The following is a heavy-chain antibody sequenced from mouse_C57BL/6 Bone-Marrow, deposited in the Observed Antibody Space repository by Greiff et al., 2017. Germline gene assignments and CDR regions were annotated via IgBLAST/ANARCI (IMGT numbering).Heavy chain of an antibody. CDR1: GFTFSSYT. J-gene: IGHJ1*03. CDR2: ISGDGGNT. CDR3: SRQVTTVLATKYFDV. V-gene: IGHV5-9*01. D-gene: IGHD1-1*01. Sequence: EVKLVESGGGLVKPGGSLKLSCAASGFTFSSYTMSWVRQTPEKRLQWVAAISGDGGNTYYPDSVKGRFTISRDNDKNILYLQMSSLRSEDTALYYCSRQVTTVLATKYFDVWGTGTTVTVSS.